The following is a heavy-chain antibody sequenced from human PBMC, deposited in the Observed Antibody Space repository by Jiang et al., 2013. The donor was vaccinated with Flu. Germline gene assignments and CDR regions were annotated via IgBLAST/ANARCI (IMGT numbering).Heavy chain of an antibody. V-gene: IGHV2-5*02. J-gene: IGHJ4*01. D-gene: IGHD3-22*01. CDR2: IYWDDDK. CDR1: GFSVSTSGVG. Sequence: KPTQTLTLTCNVSGFSVSTSGVGVGWIRQPPGKALEWLALIYWDDDKRYNPSLKTRLTITRETSKNQVVLIMTDMDTADTGTYYRAHRLVGHDYNYYVFDHWG. CDR3: AHRLVGHDYNYYVFDH.